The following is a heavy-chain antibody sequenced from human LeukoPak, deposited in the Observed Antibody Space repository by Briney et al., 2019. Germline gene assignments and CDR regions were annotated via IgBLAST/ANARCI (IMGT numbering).Heavy chain of an antibody. Sequence: PSETLSLTCTVSGDSISSSSYYWVWLRQPPGKGLDWIATIHYTGSTYYNPSLKSRVTISVDTSKNQFSLKLSSVTAADTAMYYCARYWGPYDNSGAYFDYWGQGTLVTVSS. CDR1: GDSISSSSYY. D-gene: IGHD3-22*01. CDR3: ARYWGPYDNSGAYFDY. J-gene: IGHJ4*02. CDR2: IHYTGST. V-gene: IGHV4-39*01.